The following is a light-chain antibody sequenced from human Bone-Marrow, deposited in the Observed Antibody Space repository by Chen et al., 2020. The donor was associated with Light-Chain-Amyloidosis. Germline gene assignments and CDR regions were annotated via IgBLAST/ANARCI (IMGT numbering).Light chain of an antibody. CDR2: AIF. CDR1: QGISRY. CDR3: EQSYSTPT. J-gene: IGKJ4*01. V-gene: IGKV1-39*01. Sequence: DIQMTQSPSSLAASVGDRVTTSCRASQGISRYLNWYQQKPGEAPKLLIYAIFNLQSGVPSRFSGSESGTDFTLTISSLQPEDFATYFCEQSYSTPTVGGGTKVEIK.